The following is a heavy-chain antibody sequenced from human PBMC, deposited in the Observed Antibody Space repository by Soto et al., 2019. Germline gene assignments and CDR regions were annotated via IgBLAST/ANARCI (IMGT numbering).Heavy chain of an antibody. D-gene: IGHD2-21*02. J-gene: IGHJ6*02. V-gene: IGHV1-69*13. Sequence: SVKVSCKASGCTFSSYAISWVRQAPGQGLEWMGGIIPIFGTANYAQKFQGRVTITADESTSTAYMELSSLRSEDTAVYYCARGCGGDCYSDYYYGMDVWGQGTTVTVSS. CDR2: IIPIFGTA. CDR3: ARGCGGDCYSDYYYGMDV. CDR1: GCTFSSYA.